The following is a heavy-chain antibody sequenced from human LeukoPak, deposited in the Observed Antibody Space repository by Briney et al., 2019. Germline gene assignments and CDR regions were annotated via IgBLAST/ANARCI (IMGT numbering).Heavy chain of an antibody. Sequence: PGGSLRLSCAASGFTVSSNYMSWVRQAPGKGLEWVSVIYSGGGTYYADSVKGRFTISRDNSKNTLYLQMNSLRAEDTAVYYCAKIAAAPGDWFDPWGQGTLVTVSS. J-gene: IGHJ5*02. CDR3: AKIAAAPGDWFDP. V-gene: IGHV3-53*01. D-gene: IGHD6-13*01. CDR2: IYSGGGT. CDR1: GFTVSSNY.